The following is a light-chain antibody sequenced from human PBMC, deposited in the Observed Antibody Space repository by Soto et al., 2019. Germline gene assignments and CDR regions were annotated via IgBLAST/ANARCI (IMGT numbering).Light chain of an antibody. CDR1: QGISSY. J-gene: IGKJ4*01. CDR2: AAS. Sequence: IQITHSRSTLSVSLGDRVTITFRASQGISSYLAWYQQKPGKAPKLLIYAASTLQSGVPSRFSGSGSGTDFTLTISCLQSEDFATYYCQQYYSYPLTFGGGTKVDIK. V-gene: IGKV1-8*01. CDR3: QQYYSYPLT.